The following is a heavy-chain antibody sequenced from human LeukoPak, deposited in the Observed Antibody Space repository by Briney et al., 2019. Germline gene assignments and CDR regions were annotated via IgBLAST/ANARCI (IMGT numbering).Heavy chain of an antibody. CDR1: GFTFSSYA. D-gene: IGHD4-11*01. CDR2: IWYDGSNK. V-gene: IGHV3-33*08. Sequence: PGGSLRLSCVASGFTFSSYAMHWVRQAPGKGLEWVAVIWYDGSNKYYADSVKGRFTISRDNSKNTLYLQMNSLRAEDTAVYYCARDGMTTVTAYYFDYWGQGTLVTVSS. CDR3: ARDGMTTVTAYYFDY. J-gene: IGHJ4*02.